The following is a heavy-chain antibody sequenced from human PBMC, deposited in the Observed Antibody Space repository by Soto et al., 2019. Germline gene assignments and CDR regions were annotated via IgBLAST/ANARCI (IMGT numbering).Heavy chain of an antibody. J-gene: IGHJ4*02. D-gene: IGHD3-9*01. CDR2: ISGSGGST. CDR1: GFTFSSYA. V-gene: IGHV3-23*01. Sequence: GGSLRLSCAASGFTFSSYAMSWVRQAPGKGLEWVSAISGSGGSTYYADSVKGRFTISRDNSKNTLYLQMNSLRAEDTAVYYCANPSNYDILTGYPTRDYWGQGTLVTVSS. CDR3: ANPSNYDILTGYPTRDY.